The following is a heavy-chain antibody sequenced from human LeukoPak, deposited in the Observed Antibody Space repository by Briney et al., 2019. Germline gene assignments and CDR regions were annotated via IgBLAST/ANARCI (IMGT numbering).Heavy chain of an antibody. D-gene: IGHD2-15*01. CDR1: GYSFTSYW. CDR2: IYPGDSDT. CDR3: ARTKIYCSGGSCYRNWFDP. J-gene: IGHJ5*02. V-gene: IGHV5-51*01. Sequence: GESLKISCKGSGYSFTSYWIGWVRQMPGKGLEWMGIIYPGDSDTRYSPSFQGQVTISADKSIGTAYLQWSSLKASDTAMYYCARTKIYCSGGSCYRNWFDPWGQGTLVTVSS.